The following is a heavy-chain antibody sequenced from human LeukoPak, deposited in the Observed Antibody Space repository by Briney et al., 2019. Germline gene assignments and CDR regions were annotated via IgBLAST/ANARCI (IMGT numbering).Heavy chain of an antibody. V-gene: IGHV3-21*01. J-gene: IGHJ4*02. CDR1: GFTFSSYS. Sequence: GGSLRLSXAASGFTFSSYSMNWVRQAPGKGLEWVSSISSSSSYIYYADSVKGRFTISRDNAENSLYLQMNSLRAEDTAVYYCARILHGSGSYGLDYWGQGTLVTVSS. D-gene: IGHD3-10*01. CDR2: ISSSSSYI. CDR3: ARILHGSGSYGLDY.